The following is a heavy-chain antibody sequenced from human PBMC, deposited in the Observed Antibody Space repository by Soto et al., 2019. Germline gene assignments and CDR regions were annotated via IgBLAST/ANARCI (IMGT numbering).Heavy chain of an antibody. CDR3: ARVPIGYSYGTHYSGMDV. J-gene: IGHJ6*02. Sequence: QVQLVQSGAEVKKPGSSVKVSCEASGGTFSSYALSWVRQVPGQGLEWMGGIIPIFGTANYAQKFQGRVKITEDKSRTTAYMELNSLRSEDTAVYYCARVPIGYSYGTHYSGMDVWGQGTTVTVPS. D-gene: IGHD5-18*01. CDR1: GGTFSSYA. V-gene: IGHV1-69*06. CDR2: IIPIFGTA.